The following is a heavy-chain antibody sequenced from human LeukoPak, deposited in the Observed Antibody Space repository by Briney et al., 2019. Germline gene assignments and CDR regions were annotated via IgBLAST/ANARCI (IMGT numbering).Heavy chain of an antibody. CDR3: AREAGNWFDP. Sequence: ASVKVSCKASGYTFTGYYMHWVRQAPGQGLEWMGWISAYNGNTNYAQKLQGRVTMTTDTSTSTAYMELRSLRSDDTAVYYCAREAGNWFDPWGQGTLVTVSS. CDR1: GYTFTGYY. V-gene: IGHV1-18*04. CDR2: ISAYNGNT. D-gene: IGHD6-19*01. J-gene: IGHJ5*02.